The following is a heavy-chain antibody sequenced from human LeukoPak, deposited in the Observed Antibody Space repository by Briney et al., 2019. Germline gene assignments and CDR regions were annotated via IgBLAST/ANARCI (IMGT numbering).Heavy chain of an antibody. CDR2: INHSGST. CDR1: GGSFSGYY. V-gene: IGHV4-34*01. CDR3: ARDPYSGYDSRCDY. Sequence: SETLSLTCAVYGGSFSGYYWSWIRQPPGKGLEWIGEINHSGSTNYNPSLKSRVTISVDSYKNQFSLKLRSVTAADTAVYYCARDPYSGYDSRCDYWGQGTLVTVSS. D-gene: IGHD5-12*01. J-gene: IGHJ4*02.